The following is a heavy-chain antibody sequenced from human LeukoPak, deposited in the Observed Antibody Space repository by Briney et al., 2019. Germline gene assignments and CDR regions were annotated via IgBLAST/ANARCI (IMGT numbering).Heavy chain of an antibody. CDR1: GFTFSSYT. V-gene: IGHV3-30*04. J-gene: IGHJ4*02. CDR3: ARGRGYYDSSGYPWVY. CDR2: ISYDGSNK. Sequence: GGSLRLSCAASGFTFSSYTMHWVRQAPGKGLEWVAVISYDGSNKYYADSVKGRFTISRDNSKNTLYLQMNSLRAEDTAVYYCARGRGYYDSSGYPWVYWGQGTLVTVSS. D-gene: IGHD3-22*01.